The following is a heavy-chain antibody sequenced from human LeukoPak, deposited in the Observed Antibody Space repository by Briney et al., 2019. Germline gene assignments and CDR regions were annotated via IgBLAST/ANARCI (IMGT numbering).Heavy chain of an antibody. J-gene: IGHJ4*02. CDR3: ARDSCSSNSCSFDY. CDR1: GYTFTSYG. CDR2: ISAYNGNT. Sequence: GASVKVSCKASGYTFTSYGISWVRQAPGQGLEWMGWISAYNGNTNYAQKLQGRVTMTTDTSTSTAYMELRSLRSDDTAVYYCARDSCSSNSCSFDYWGQGTLVTVSS. D-gene: IGHD2-2*01. V-gene: IGHV1-18*01.